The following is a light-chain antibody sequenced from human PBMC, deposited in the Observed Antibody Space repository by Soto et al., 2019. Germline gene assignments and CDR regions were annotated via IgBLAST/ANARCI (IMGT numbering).Light chain of an antibody. CDR3: QQRGNWPS. Sequence: EIVLTQSPATLSLSPGETATLSCRASQSVYNFLAWYQQKPGQPPRLLIYDASNRATGIPARFSGRGSGTDFTLTISGLEPEDFAVYYCQQRGNWPSFGGGTRVEIK. V-gene: IGKV3-11*01. CDR1: QSVYNF. J-gene: IGKJ4*01. CDR2: DAS.